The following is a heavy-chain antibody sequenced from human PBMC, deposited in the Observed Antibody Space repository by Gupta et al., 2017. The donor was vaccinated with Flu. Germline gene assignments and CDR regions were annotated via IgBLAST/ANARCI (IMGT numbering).Heavy chain of an antibody. Sequence: EVQLVESGGGLVQPGGSLRLSCAVSGFTFSNEWMAWVRQAPGKGLEWVANIKQDGSEKYYVDSVKGRFTISRDNAKNSLYLQMYSLRAEDTAVYYCATIANVHFDYWGQGTLVTVSS. D-gene: IGHD2-8*01. J-gene: IGHJ4*02. V-gene: IGHV3-7*01. CDR3: ATIANVHFDY. CDR2: IKQDGSEK. CDR1: GFTFSNEW.